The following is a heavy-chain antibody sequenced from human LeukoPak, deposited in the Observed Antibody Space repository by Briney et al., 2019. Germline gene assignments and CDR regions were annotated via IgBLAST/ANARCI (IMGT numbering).Heavy chain of an antibody. D-gene: IGHD3-10*01. CDR3: TTDNAVRGVIGYYYGMDV. V-gene: IGHV3-15*01. CDR1: GFTFSNAW. J-gene: IGHJ6*02. Sequence: GGSLRLSCAASGFTFSNAWMSWVRQAPGKGLEWVGRIKSKTDGGTTDYAAPVKGRFTISRDDSKNTLYPQMNSLRTEDTAVYYCTTDNAVRGVIGYYYGMDVWGQGTTVTVSS. CDR2: IKSKTDGGTT.